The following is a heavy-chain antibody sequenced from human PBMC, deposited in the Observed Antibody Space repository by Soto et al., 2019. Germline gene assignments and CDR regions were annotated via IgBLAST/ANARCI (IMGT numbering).Heavy chain of an antibody. Sequence: EVQLVESGGGLVKPGGSLRLSCAASGFTFSTYNINWVRQAPGKGLEWVSCISSSSSYISYADSVKGRFTISRDNGKNSVSLQMNSLRAEDTAVYYCAREGVATTSRYFDYWGQGTLVTVSS. V-gene: IGHV3-21*01. J-gene: IGHJ4*02. CDR2: ISSSSSYI. CDR3: AREGVATTSRYFDY. D-gene: IGHD1-26*01. CDR1: GFTFSTYN.